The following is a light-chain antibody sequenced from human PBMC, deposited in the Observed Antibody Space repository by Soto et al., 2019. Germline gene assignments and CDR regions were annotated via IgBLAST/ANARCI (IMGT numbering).Light chain of an antibody. J-gene: IGLJ1*01. CDR3: CSYAGTNTFV. CDR2: EGN. V-gene: IGLV2-23*01. CDR1: SSDVGSYNL. Sequence: QSALTQPASVSGSPGQSITISCTGSSSDVGSYNLVSWYQQHPGKAPKLMIYEGNKRPSGVSNRFSGSKSANTASLTISGLQTEEDADYYCCSYAGTNTFVFGTGTKATVL.